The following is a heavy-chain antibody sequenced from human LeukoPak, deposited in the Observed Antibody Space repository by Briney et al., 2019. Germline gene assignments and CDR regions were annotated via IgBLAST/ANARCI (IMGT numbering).Heavy chain of an antibody. D-gene: IGHD3-22*01. Sequence: GGSLRLSCAASGFTFSTYGMNWVRQAPGKGLEWVGRIKSTTDGGKTDYGAPVKGRFTISRDDSKNTLYLQMNSLRTEDTAVYYCTSGPGGYYDSSGYVSQDYWGQGTLVTVSS. V-gene: IGHV3-15*01. CDR3: TSGPGGYYDSSGYVSQDY. CDR1: GFTFSTYG. J-gene: IGHJ4*02. CDR2: IKSTTDGGKT.